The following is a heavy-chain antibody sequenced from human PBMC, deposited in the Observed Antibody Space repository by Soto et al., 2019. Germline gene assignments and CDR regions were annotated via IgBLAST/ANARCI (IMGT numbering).Heavy chain of an antibody. CDR3: ASLSAQSDY. Sequence: GGSLRLSCTASGFTFSNYWMHWVRQAPGKGLVWVSEIDSFGSTTTYTDSVRGRFTISRDNPKNTLYLQMNSLRVEDKAVYFCASLSAQSDYWGPGTLVTVSS. CDR1: GFTFSNYW. D-gene: IGHD3-3*01. CDR2: IDSFGSTT. J-gene: IGHJ4*02. V-gene: IGHV3-74*01.